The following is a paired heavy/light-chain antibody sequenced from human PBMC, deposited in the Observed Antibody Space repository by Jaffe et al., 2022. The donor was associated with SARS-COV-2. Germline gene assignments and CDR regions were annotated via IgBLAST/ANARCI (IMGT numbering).Light chain of an antibody. CDR1: SSNIGSNY. J-gene: IGLJ3*02. V-gene: IGLV1-47*01. CDR2: RNN. Sequence: QSVLTQPPSASGTPGQRVTISCSGSSSNIGSNYVYWYQQLPGTAPKLLIYRNNQRPSGVPDRFSGSKSGTSASLAISGLRSEDEADYYCAAWDDSLRAGVFGGGTKLTVL. CDR3: AAWDDSLRAGV.
Heavy chain of an antibody. CDR2: ISYDGSNK. V-gene: IGHV3-30-3*01. CDR1: GFTFSSYA. Sequence: QVQLVESGGGVVQPGRSLRLSCAASGFTFSSYAMHWVRQAPGKGLEWVAVISYDGSNKYYADSVKGRFTISRDNSKNTLYLQMNSLRAEDTAVYYCARVESGNDYVWGSYRSLGLDYWGQGTLVTVSS. J-gene: IGHJ4*02. CDR3: ARVESGNDYVWGSYRSLGLDY. D-gene: IGHD3-16*02.